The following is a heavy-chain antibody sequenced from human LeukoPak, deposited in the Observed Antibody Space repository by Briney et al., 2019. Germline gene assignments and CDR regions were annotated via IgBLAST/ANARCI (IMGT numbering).Heavy chain of an antibody. V-gene: IGHV3-48*01. CDR1: GFAFSSYT. D-gene: IGHD1-1*01. CDR3: ARGNNHDAFDI. CDR2: ITSSSSTI. J-gene: IGHJ3*02. Sequence: PGGSLRLSCAASGFAFSSYTMNWVRQTPGKGLEWVSYITSSSSTIYYADSVKGRFTISRDNAKNSLYLQMNSLRAEDTTVYYCARGNNHDAFDIWGQRTMVTVSS.